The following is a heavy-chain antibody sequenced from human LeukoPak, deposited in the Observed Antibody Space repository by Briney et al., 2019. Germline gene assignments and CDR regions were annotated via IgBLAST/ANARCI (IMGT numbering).Heavy chain of an antibody. Sequence: ASVKVSGKASGYTFTGYYMHWVRQAPGQGLEWMGWNNPNSGGTNYAQKFQGRVTMTRDTSISTAYMELSRLRSDDTAVYYCARLAYCSSTSCYPETIYFDYWGQGTLVTVSS. D-gene: IGHD2-2*01. CDR2: NNPNSGGT. J-gene: IGHJ4*02. V-gene: IGHV1-2*02. CDR3: ARLAYCSSTSCYPETIYFDY. CDR1: GYTFTGYY.